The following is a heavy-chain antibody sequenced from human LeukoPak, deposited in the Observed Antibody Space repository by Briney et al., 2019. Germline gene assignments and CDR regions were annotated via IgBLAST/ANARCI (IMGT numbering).Heavy chain of an antibody. D-gene: IGHD6-19*01. V-gene: IGHV3-33*06. Sequence: PGRSLRLSCAASGFTFSSYGMHWVRQAPGKGLEWVAVIWYDGSNKYYADSVKGRFTISRDNSKNTLYLQMNSLRAEDTAVYYCAKEVEVAGTKYYFDYWGQGTLVTVSS. CDR2: IWYDGSNK. CDR1: GFTFSSYG. J-gene: IGHJ4*02. CDR3: AKEVEVAGTKYYFDY.